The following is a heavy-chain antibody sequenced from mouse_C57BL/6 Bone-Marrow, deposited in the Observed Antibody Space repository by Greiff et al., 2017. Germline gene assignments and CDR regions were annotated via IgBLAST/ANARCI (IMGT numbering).Heavy chain of an antibody. CDR2: ILPGSGST. CDR1: GYTFTGYW. CDR3: ARWDGDPYWYAMDY. V-gene: IGHV1-9*01. Sequence: VQLQQSGAELMKPGASVKLSCKATGYTFTGYWIEWVKQRPGHGLEWIGEILPGSGSTYYNEKFKGKATFTADTSSNAAYMQLSSLTTEDSAIYYCARWDGDPYWYAMDYWGQGTSVTVTA. J-gene: IGHJ4*01. D-gene: IGHD2-13*01.